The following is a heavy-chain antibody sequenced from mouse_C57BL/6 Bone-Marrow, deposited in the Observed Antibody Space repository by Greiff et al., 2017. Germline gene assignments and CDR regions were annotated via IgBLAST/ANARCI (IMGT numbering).Heavy chain of an antibody. D-gene: IGHD2-4*01. CDR2: INPNNGGT. V-gene: IGHV1-18*01. Sequence: EVKLVESGPALVKPGASVKIPCKASGYTFTDYNLDWVKQSHGKSLEWIGDINPNNGGTIYNQKFKGKATLTVDKSSSTAYMELRSLTSEDTAVYYCAGRYDYDNWYFDVRGTGTTVTVSS. CDR3: AGRYDYDNWYFDV. J-gene: IGHJ1*03. CDR1: GYTFTDYN.